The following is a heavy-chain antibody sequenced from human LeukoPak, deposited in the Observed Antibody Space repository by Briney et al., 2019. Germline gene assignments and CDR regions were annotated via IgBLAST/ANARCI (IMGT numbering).Heavy chain of an antibody. Sequence: ASVKVSCKASGGTLSSYAISWVRQAPGQGLEWMGGIIPIFGTANYAQKFQGRVTITADESTSTAYMELSSLRSEDTAVYYCAGPRDIVATTGYYFDYWGQGTLVTVSS. CDR1: GGTLSSYA. V-gene: IGHV1-69*13. D-gene: IGHD5-12*01. CDR3: AGPRDIVATTGYYFDY. J-gene: IGHJ4*02. CDR2: IIPIFGTA.